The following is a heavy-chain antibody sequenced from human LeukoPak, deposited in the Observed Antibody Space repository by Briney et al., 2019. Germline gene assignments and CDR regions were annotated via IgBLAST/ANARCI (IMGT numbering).Heavy chain of an antibody. V-gene: IGHV3-7*03. CDR2: IKEDGTET. Sequence: GGSLRLSCAASGFTFSDYYMSWVRLAPGKGLEWVANIKEDGTETNYVDSVKGRFTISRDNAKNSLYLQMNSPRVEDTAVYYCAKEGRSLQTYWGQGTLVTVSS. CDR1: GFTFSDYY. D-gene: IGHD5-24*01. J-gene: IGHJ4*02. CDR3: AKEGRSLQTY.